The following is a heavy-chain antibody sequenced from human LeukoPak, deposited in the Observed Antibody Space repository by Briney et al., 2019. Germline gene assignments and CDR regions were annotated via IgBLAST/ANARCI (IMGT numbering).Heavy chain of an antibody. CDR1: GFMFRRNG. V-gene: IGHV3-33*06. D-gene: IGHD7-27*01. J-gene: IGHJ6*03. CDR3: AKTGAGYYYMDV. CDR2: IWYDGSKT. Sequence: PGGSLRLSCAASGFMFRRNGMHWVRQVPGKGLEWVALIWYDGSKTYYADSVKGRFTISRDNSRNTLYLQMNSLRAEDTAVYYCAKTGAGYYYMDVWGKGTTVTVSS.